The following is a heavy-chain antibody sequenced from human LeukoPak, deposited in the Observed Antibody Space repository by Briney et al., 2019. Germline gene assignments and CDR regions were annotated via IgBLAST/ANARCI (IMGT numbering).Heavy chain of an antibody. J-gene: IGHJ5*01. D-gene: IGHD2-21*01. CDR1: GDSIGRSTYY. CDR3: ARQVAVVEPTDPNWFDS. CDR2: IFYNGRT. V-gene: IGHV4-39*07. Sequence: SETLSLTCNVSGDSIGRSTYYWGWVRQTPEKGLEWIGSIFYNGRTYYTPSLQSRVIMSLDTSKNQFSLRLTSVTAADTAVYYCARQVAVVEPTDPNWFDSWGQGTLVTVSS.